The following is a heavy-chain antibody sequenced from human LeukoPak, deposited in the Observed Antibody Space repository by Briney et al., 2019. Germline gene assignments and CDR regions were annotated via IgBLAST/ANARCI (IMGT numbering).Heavy chain of an antibody. J-gene: IGHJ6*03. CDR1: GGTFSNYA. CDR2: FIPVFGPA. D-gene: IGHD3-22*01. V-gene: IGHV1-69*06. Sequence: ASVKVSCKASGGTFSNYAVSWVRQAPGQGLEWMGGFIPVFGPANYAQKFQGRVTITADKSTSTAYMELSSLRSEDTAVYYCASGYSSGYYYYYYMDVWGKGTTVTVSS. CDR3: ASGYSSGYYYYYYMDV.